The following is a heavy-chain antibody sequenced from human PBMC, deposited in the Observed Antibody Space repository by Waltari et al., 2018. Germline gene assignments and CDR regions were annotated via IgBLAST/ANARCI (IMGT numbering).Heavy chain of an antibody. CDR2: VKQDGSEE. Sequence: EVQLVESGGGLVQPGGSLRLSCAASGFTFNNYWVNWVRQAPGKGLEWVANVKQDGSEEYYVDSVKGRFTISRDNAKNSLYLQMNSLRVEDTAVYYCARGGSLSYYDSDGLGSWGQGTLVTVSS. V-gene: IGHV3-7*01. D-gene: IGHD3-22*01. CDR3: ARGGSLSYYDSDGLGS. J-gene: IGHJ4*02. CDR1: GFTFNNYW.